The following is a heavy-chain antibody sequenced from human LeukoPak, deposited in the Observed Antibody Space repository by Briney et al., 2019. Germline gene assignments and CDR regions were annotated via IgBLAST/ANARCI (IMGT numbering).Heavy chain of an antibody. Sequence: SETLSLTCTVSGGSISSNSYYWGWIRQPPGKGLEWIGEINHSGSTNYNPSLKSRVTISVDTSKNQFSLKLSSVTAADTAVYYCARWGHRSSSDLDYWGQGTLVTVSS. D-gene: IGHD6-6*01. CDR2: INHSGST. CDR3: ARWGHRSSSDLDY. V-gene: IGHV4-39*07. J-gene: IGHJ4*02. CDR1: GGSISSNSYY.